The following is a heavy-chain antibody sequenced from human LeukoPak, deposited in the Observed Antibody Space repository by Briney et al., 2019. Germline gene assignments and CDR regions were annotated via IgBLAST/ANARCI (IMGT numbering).Heavy chain of an antibody. CDR1: GFTFSDYY. CDR3: ARDRHYYDSSGYY. V-gene: IGHV3-11*04. Sequence: PGGSLRLSCAASGFTFSDYYMSWIRQAPGKGLEWVPYISSSGSTIYYADSVKGRFTISRDNAKNSLYLQMNSLRAEDTAVYYCARDRHYYDSSGYYWGQGTLVTVSS. J-gene: IGHJ4*02. D-gene: IGHD3-22*01. CDR2: ISSSGSTI.